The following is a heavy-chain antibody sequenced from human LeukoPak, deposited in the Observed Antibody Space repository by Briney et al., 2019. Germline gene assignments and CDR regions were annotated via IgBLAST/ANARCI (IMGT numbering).Heavy chain of an antibody. CDR2: IIPNSGGT. Sequence: ASVKVSCKASGYTFTVYYIHWLRQAPGQGLEWMGWIIPNSGGTKYAQKFQDRVTMTRDTSISTAYMELSSLTYDDTAVYYCARGVLLQGRGASDIWGQGAMVTVSS. V-gene: IGHV1-2*02. CDR1: GYTFTVYY. J-gene: IGHJ3*02. CDR3: ARGVLLQGRGASDI. D-gene: IGHD1-26*01.